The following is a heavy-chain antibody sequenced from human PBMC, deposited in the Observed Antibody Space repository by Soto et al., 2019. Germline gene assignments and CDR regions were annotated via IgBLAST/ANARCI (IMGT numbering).Heavy chain of an antibody. D-gene: IGHD1-1*01. Sequence: GGSLRLSCAASGFTFGSYGMHWVRQAPGKGLEWVAVISYDGNNKYYADSVKGRLTISRDNSKNTVSLQMNSLRAEDTAVYYCAKERTRHFDYWGQGIPVTVSS. J-gene: IGHJ4*02. V-gene: IGHV3-30*18. CDR2: ISYDGNNK. CDR1: GFTFGSYG. CDR3: AKERTRHFDY.